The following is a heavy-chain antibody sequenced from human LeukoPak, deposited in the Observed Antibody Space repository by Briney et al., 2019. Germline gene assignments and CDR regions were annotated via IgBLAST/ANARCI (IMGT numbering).Heavy chain of an antibody. CDR2: VGGSGGNT. CDR3: AKDRPTWPIDY. J-gene: IGHJ4*02. Sequence: GGSLRLSCAASGFTFSSYGMHWVRQAPGKGLEWVSSVGGSGGNTYYADSVKGRFTISRDNSKNTLFLQMNSLRAEDTALYYCAKDRPTWPIDYWGQGTLVTVSS. V-gene: IGHV3-23*01. D-gene: IGHD5-12*01. CDR1: GFTFSSYG.